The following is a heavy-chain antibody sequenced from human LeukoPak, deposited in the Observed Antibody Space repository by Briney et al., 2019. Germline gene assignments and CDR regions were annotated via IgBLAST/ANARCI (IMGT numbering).Heavy chain of an antibody. Sequence: SETLSLTCTVSGGSISSYYWSWIRQPPGKGLQWIGYIHYSGSTNYNPSLKSRVTISVDTSKNQFSLKLTSVTAADTAVYYCARDDYGDYTFHHWGQGPLVTVSS. V-gene: IGHV4-59*01. J-gene: IGHJ1*01. CDR3: ARDDYGDYTFHH. CDR1: GGSISSYY. CDR2: IHYSGST. D-gene: IGHD4-17*01.